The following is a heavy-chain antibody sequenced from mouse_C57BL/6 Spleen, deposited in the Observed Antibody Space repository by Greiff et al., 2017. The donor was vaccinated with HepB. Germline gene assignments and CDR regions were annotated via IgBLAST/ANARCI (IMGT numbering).Heavy chain of an antibody. Sequence: QVQLKESGPELVKPGASVKISCKASGYASSSSWMTGVKQRPGRGLEWIGRFYPGDGDTNYNGKFKGKATLTADKSSSTAYMQLSGLTSEDSAVYFCARATTVVAPYYFDYWGQGTTLTVSS. J-gene: IGHJ2*01. CDR2: FYPGDGDT. CDR1: GYASSSSW. V-gene: IGHV1-82*01. D-gene: IGHD1-1*01. CDR3: ARATTVVAPYYFDY.